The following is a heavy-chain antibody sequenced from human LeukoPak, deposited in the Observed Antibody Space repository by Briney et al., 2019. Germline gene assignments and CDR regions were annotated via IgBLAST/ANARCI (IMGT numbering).Heavy chain of an antibody. V-gene: IGHV3-21*01. CDR2: ISSSSSYI. Sequence: GGSLRLSCAASGFTFSGYSMNWVRQAPGKGLEWVSSISSSSSYIYYEDSVKGRFTISRDNGKNSLYLQMNSVRAEDTAVYYCARGAVVVPAASSADYWGQGPLVTVSS. D-gene: IGHD2-2*01. J-gene: IGHJ4*02. CDR3: ARGAVVVPAASSADY. CDR1: GFTFSGYS.